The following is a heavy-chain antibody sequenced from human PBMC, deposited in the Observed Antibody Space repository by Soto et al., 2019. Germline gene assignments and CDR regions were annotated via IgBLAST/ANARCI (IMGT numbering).Heavy chain of an antibody. D-gene: IGHD3-3*01. CDR1: GGSTSSYY. CDR3: ARGTYYDFWSGLGGWFDP. V-gene: IGHV4-4*07. CDR2: IYTSGST. Sequence: SETLSLTCTVSGGSTSSYYWSWIRQPAGKGLEWIGRIYTSGSTNYNPSLKSRVTMSVDTSKNQFSLKLSSVTAADTAVYYCARGTYYDFWSGLGGWFDPWGQGTLVTVYS. J-gene: IGHJ5*02.